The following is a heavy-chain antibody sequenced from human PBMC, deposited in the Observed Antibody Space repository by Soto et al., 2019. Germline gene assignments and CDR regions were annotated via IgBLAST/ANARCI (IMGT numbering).Heavy chain of an antibody. CDR3: ARGTLYCTNGVCSTYYFDY. D-gene: IGHD2-8*01. V-gene: IGHV4-34*01. Sequence: PSETLSLTCAVYGGSFSGYYWSWIRQPPGKGLEWIGEINHSGSTNYNPSLTSRVTISVDTSKTQFSLKLSSVTAADTAVYYCARGTLYCTNGVCSTYYFDYWGQGTLVTVSS. J-gene: IGHJ4*02. CDR2: INHSGST. CDR1: GGSFSGYY.